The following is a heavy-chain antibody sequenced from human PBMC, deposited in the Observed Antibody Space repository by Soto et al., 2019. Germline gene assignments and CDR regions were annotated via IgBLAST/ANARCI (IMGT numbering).Heavy chain of an antibody. D-gene: IGHD4-17*01. Sequence: LSLTCTVSGGSISSTKYYWGWIRQPPGKGLEWIGSIYYSGSTYYNPSLKSRLTMSIDASKNHFSLKLSSVTAADTAVYYCARRPPTTVTTAYYGMDVWGQGTTVTVSS. J-gene: IGHJ6*02. CDR2: IYYSGST. CDR3: ARRPPTTVTTAYYGMDV. V-gene: IGHV4-39*02. CDR1: GGSISSTKYY.